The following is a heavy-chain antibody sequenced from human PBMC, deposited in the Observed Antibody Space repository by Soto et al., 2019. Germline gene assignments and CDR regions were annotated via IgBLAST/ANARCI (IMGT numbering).Heavy chain of an antibody. V-gene: IGHV3-23*01. D-gene: IGHD2-15*01. J-gene: IGHJ6*02. CDR1: GFPFNSNA. CDR3: AKRFSFVFRGKIGVGGRRPPYYAMDV. CDR2: ISVSGADT. Sequence: EVQLMESGGGLVQPGGSLRLSCSASGFPFNSNAMSWVRQAPGKGLEWVSSISVSGADTDYAGSVKGRFTISRDNSKNTLFLQMDSLRAEDTAVYYCAKRFSFVFRGKIGVGGRRPPYYAMDVWGQGTTVTVSS.